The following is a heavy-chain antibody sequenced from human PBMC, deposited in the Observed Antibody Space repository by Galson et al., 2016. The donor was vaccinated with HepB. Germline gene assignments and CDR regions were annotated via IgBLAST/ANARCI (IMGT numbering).Heavy chain of an antibody. CDR1: GFTFSSYG. V-gene: IGHV3-33*01. D-gene: IGHD3-22*01. J-gene: IGHJ4*02. Sequence: SLRLSCAASGFTFSSYGMDWVRQAPGKGLEWVAVIWYDGSNKYYADSVKGRFTISRDNSKNTLYLQMNSLRVEDTAVYYCARGHFTTYYYDNSGYSSGDYWGQGTPVTVSS. CDR3: ARGHFTTYYYDNSGYSSGDY. CDR2: IWYDGSNK.